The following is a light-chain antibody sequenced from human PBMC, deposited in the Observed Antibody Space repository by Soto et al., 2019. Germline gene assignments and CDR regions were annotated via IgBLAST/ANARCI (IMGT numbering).Light chain of an antibody. J-gene: IGKJ4*01. CDR1: QSLGSD. CDR3: QQYNKWPPLT. V-gene: IGKV3D-15*01. CDR2: AAS. Sequence: EIVMTQSPCALSLSTGDRATLSCRASQSLGSDLAWYQQKPGQAPRLLIYAASTRATGIPARFIGNGSGTEFTLTISSLQSEDFAVYYCQQYNKWPPLTFGGGTKVDIK.